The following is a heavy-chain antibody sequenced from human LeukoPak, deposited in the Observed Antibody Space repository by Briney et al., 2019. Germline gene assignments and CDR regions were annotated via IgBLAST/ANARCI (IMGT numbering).Heavy chain of an antibody. CDR1: GGTFSSYA. V-gene: IGHV1-69*13. J-gene: IGHJ4*02. CDR2: LIPIFGTA. D-gene: IGHD3-22*01. Sequence: SVKVSCKASGGTFSSYAISWVRQAPGQGLEWMGGLIPIFGTANYAQKFQGRVTITADESTSTAYMELSSLRSEDTAVYYCAVTYYYDSSGYYYLPFDYWGQGTLVTVSS. CDR3: AVTYYYDSSGYYYLPFDY.